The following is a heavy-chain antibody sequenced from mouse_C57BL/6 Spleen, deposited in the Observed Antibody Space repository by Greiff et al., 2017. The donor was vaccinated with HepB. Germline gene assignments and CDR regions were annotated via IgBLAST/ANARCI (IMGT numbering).Heavy chain of an antibody. V-gene: IGHV1-81*01. D-gene: IGHD1-1*01. Sequence: VQLQQSGAELARPGASVKLSCKASGYTFTSYGISWVKQRTGQGLEWIGEIYPRSGNTYYNEKFKGKATLTADKSSSTAYMELRSLTSEDSAVYFCAREGGTTVVRYFDVWGTRTTVTVSS. J-gene: IGHJ1*03. CDR3: AREGGTTVVRYFDV. CDR1: GYTFTSYG. CDR2: IYPRSGNT.